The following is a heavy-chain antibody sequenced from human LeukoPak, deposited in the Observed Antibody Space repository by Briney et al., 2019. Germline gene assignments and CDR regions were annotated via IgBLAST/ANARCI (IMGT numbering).Heavy chain of an antibody. V-gene: IGHV3-30-3*01. J-gene: IGHJ4*02. CDR1: GFTFRSYA. CDR3: ARLFMESENYFDY. D-gene: IGHD3-3*01. Sequence: GGSLRLSCAASGFTFRSYAMHWVRQAPGKGLEWVAVISYDGSNKYYADSVKGRFTISRDNSKNTLYLQMNSLRAEDTAVYYCARLFMESENYFDYWGQGTLVTVSS. CDR2: ISYDGSNK.